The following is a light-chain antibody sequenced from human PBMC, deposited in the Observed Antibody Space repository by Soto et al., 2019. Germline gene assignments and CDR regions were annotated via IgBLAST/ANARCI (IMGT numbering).Light chain of an antibody. Sequence: DIHMSHSPSTLSASVGDRVTITGRASQSISSWLAWYQQKPGKAPKLLIYKASSLESGVPSRFSGSGAGTEFTLTISRLEPEDFAVYYCQQYGSSPTFGQGPRWRL. V-gene: IGKV1-5*03. CDR2: KAS. CDR1: QSISSW. CDR3: QQYGSSPT. J-gene: IGKJ5*01.